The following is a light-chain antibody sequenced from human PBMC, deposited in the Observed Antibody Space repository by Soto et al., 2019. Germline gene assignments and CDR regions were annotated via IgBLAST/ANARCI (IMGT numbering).Light chain of an antibody. Sequence: QAVVTQEPSLTVSPGGTVTLTCGSSTGAVTSGHYPYWFQQKPGQAPRTLIYDTSNKHSWTPARFSGSLLGGKAALTLSGAQPEDEAEYHCLLSYCGARHVVFGGGTKVTVL. J-gene: IGLJ2*01. V-gene: IGLV7-46*01. CDR1: TGAVTSGHY. CDR2: DTS. CDR3: LLSYCGARHVV.